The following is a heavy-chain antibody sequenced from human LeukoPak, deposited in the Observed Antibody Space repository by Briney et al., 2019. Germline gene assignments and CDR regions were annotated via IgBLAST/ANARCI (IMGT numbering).Heavy chain of an antibody. Sequence: GGSLSLSCAASGFTVSTNYMTWVRQAPGKGLEWVSVIYGGGSTIYADSVKGRFTISRDNSNNTLYLQMNSLRAEDTAVYYCARAPGPSRTSGAPGDWGQGTLLTVSS. V-gene: IGHV3-53*01. J-gene: IGHJ4*02. D-gene: IGHD2-8*01. CDR2: IYGGGST. CDR1: GFTVSTNY. CDR3: ARAPGPSRTSGAPGD.